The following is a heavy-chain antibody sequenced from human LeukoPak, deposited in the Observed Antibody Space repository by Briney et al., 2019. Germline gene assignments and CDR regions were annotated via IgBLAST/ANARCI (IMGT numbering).Heavy chain of an antibody. J-gene: IGHJ3*02. CDR3: ARGYGDNSGAFDI. CDR1: GGSIMVAAYS. V-gene: IGHV4-30-2*01. CDR2: IYYSGRT. D-gene: IGHD4-23*01. Sequence: SETLSLTCTVSGGSIMVAAYSWSWIRQPPGKGLEWIGYIYYSGRTYYNPSLKSRVAISLDRSKNQFSLKLSSVTAADTAVYFCARGYGDNSGAFDIWGQGTLVTVSS.